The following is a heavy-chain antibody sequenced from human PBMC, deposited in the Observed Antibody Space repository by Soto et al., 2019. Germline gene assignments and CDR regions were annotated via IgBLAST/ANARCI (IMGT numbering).Heavy chain of an antibody. J-gene: IGHJ6*03. CDR2: IYCSGST. D-gene: IGHD2-2*01. CDR3: AGAYQLPSYYSYYSMDV. V-gene: IGHV4-59*08. CDR1: GGSISSYY. Sequence: SETPSLTCTVSGGSISSYYWSWIRQPTGKGLEWIGYIYCSGSTNYNPSLKSRVTISVDTSKNQFSLKLSSVTAADTAVYYCAGAYQLPSYYSYYSMDVWGKGTTVTSP.